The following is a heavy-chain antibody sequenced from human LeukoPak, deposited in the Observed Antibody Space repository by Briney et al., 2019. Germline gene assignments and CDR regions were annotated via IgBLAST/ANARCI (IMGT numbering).Heavy chain of an antibody. CDR2: IYYGGST. Sequence: TSETLSLTCTVSGGSINSGDYYWSWIRQHPGKGLEWIGYIYYGGSTYYNPSLKSQVTISVDTSKNQFSLKLSSVTAADTAVYYCASEKYDDYSLDYWGQGTLVTVSS. D-gene: IGHD4-17*01. V-gene: IGHV4-31*01. CDR1: GGSINSGDYY. J-gene: IGHJ4*02. CDR3: ASEKYDDYSLDY.